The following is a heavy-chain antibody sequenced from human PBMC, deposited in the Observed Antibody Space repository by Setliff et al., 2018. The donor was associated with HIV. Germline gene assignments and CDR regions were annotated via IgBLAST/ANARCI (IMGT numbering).Heavy chain of an antibody. D-gene: IGHD3-3*01. V-gene: IGHV4-61*09. Sequence: SETLSLTCTVSGGSISSGSDYWSWIRQPAGKGLEWIGQIHVSGAANYNPSLKSRVPISIDTSKHQFSLKLTSVTAADTAVYYCARDVMEWFGNYFDNWGQGALVTVSS. J-gene: IGHJ4*02. CDR1: GGSISSGSDY. CDR2: IHVSGAA. CDR3: ARDVMEWFGNYFDN.